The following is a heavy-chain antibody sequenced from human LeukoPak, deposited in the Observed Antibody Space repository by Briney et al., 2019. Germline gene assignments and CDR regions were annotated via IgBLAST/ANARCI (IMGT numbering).Heavy chain of an antibody. CDR2: IYHSGST. J-gene: IGHJ4*02. CDR1: GGSITSYY. D-gene: IGHD2/OR15-2a*01. V-gene: IGHV4-59*08. Sequence: PSETLSLTCTVSGGSITSYYWNWIRQPPGKGLEWIGYIYHSGSTNYNPPLKSRVTISVETSKNQFSLRLRSVTAADTAVYYCARHIPGNPYFDYWGQGTLVTVSS. CDR3: ARHIPGNPYFDY.